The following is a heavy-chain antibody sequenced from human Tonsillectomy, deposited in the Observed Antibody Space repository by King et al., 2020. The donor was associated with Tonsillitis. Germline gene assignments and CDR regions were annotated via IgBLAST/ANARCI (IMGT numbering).Heavy chain of an antibody. CDR2: INYSGTA. D-gene: IGHD2-8*01. CDR3: ARSTNDSPYDY. CDR1: GYSISSGYY. Sequence: VQLQESGPGLVKPSETLSLTCAVSGYSISSGYYWGWIRQPPGKGLEWIACINYSGTAYYNPSLKSRVTISVDTSKNQFSLKLRSVSAADTAVYYCARSTNDSPYDYWGQGTLVTVSS. J-gene: IGHJ4*02. V-gene: IGHV4-38-2*01.